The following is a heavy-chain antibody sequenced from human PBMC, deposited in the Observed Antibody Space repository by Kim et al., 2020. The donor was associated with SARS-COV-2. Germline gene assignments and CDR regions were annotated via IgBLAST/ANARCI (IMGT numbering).Heavy chain of an antibody. Sequence: SETLSLTCAVYGGSFSGYYWSWIRQPPGKGLEWIGEINHSGSTNYNPSLKSRVTISVDTSKNQFSLKLSSVTAADTAVYYCARAPGGRRGKYYYYGRDVWGQGTTVTVSS. CDR3: ARAPGGRRGKYYYYGRDV. J-gene: IGHJ6*02. CDR1: GGSFSGYY. V-gene: IGHV4-34*01. CDR2: INHSGST. D-gene: IGHD3-16*01.